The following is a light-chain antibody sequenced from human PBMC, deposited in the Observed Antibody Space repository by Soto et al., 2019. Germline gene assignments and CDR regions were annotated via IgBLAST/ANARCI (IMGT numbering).Light chain of an antibody. Sequence: DIQMTQSPSSLSASVGDRVTITCRASQSISSYLNWCQHKPGKAPKLLIYAASSLQSGVPSRFSGSGSGTDFTLTISSLQPEDFATYYCQQSYSTPITFGQGTRLEIK. CDR2: AAS. CDR3: QQSYSTPIT. V-gene: IGKV1-39*01. J-gene: IGKJ5*01. CDR1: QSISSY.